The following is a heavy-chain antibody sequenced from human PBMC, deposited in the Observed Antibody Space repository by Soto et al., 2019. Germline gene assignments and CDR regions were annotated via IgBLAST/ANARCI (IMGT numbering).Heavy chain of an antibody. CDR3: ARSIAVAGTLCYFDY. V-gene: IGHV4-59*01. CDR2: IYYSGST. Sequence: QVQLQESGPGLVKPSETLSLTCTVSGGSISSYYWSWIRQPPGKGLEWIGYIYYSGSTNYNPSLKSRVTISVETSKNQFSLKLSSVTAADTAVYYCARSIAVAGTLCYFDYWGQGTLVTVSS. D-gene: IGHD6-19*01. CDR1: GGSISSYY. J-gene: IGHJ4*02.